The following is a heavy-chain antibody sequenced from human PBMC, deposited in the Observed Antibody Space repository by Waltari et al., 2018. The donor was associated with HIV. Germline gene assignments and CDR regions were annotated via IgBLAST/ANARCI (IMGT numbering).Heavy chain of an antibody. CDR2: IRFDGTNE. J-gene: IGHJ4*02. CDR3: AKGNGGPERD. Sequence: QVQLVESGGAMVQPGGSLRLSCTASGFTFDDYGMHWVRQPPGKGLGCVAFIRFDGTNEWYADSVRGRFTISRDNSKNTMYFQVNSRRPDDTSVYYCAKGNGGPERDWGQGTLVTVSS. V-gene: IGHV3-30*02. CDR1: GFTFDDYG.